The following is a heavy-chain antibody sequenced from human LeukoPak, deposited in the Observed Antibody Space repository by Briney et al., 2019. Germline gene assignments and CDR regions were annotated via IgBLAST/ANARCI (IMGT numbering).Heavy chain of an antibody. Sequence: ASVKVSCKASGYSFSNNGVSWVRQAPGQGLEWMGWISGYTGNTNYAQKFQGRVTTTTDTSTSTAYMELRSLRSDDTGVYYCARDPIAMAYYGMDVWGQGTTVTVSS. V-gene: IGHV1-18*01. D-gene: IGHD6-19*01. CDR2: ISGYTGNT. J-gene: IGHJ6*02. CDR3: ARDPIAMAYYGMDV. CDR1: GYSFSNNG.